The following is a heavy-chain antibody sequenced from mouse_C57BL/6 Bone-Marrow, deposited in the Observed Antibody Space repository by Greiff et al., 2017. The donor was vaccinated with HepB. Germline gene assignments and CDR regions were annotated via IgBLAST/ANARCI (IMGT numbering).Heavy chain of an antibody. CDR1: GYTFTDYY. V-gene: IGHV1-76*01. CDR3: ARVGLRRSFDY. Sequence: VKLMESGAELVRPGASVKLSCKASGYTFTDYYINWVKQRPGQGLEWIARIYPGSGNTYYNEKFKGKATLTAEKSSSTAYMQLSSLTSEDSAVYFCARVGLRRSFDYWGQGTTLTVSS. J-gene: IGHJ2*01. D-gene: IGHD2-4*01. CDR2: IYPGSGNT.